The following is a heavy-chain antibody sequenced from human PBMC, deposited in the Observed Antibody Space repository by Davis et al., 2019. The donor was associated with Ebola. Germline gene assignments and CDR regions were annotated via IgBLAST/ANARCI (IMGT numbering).Heavy chain of an antibody. CDR3: STDPARGY. CDR2: IRSKTNGGII. J-gene: IGHJ4*02. CDR1: GFSFNEAW. Sequence: PGGSLRLSCAASGFSFNEAWTWMNWVRQAPGKGREWVGRIRSKTNGGIIDYAAFVEVRFIISRDDSKKTLFLQINSLRTEDTAVYYCSTDPARGYWGQGTLVNVSS. V-gene: IGHV3-15*07.